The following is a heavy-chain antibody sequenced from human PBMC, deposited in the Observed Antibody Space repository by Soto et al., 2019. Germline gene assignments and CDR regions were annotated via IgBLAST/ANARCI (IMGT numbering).Heavy chain of an antibody. Sequence: GGSLRLSCAASGFTFSSYAMHWVRQAPGKGLEWVAVISYDGSNKYYADSVKGRFTISRDNSKNTLYLQMNSLRAEDTAVYYCARSPGRGYSYGGYFDYWGQGTLVTV. D-gene: IGHD5-18*01. CDR3: ARSPGRGYSYGGYFDY. J-gene: IGHJ4*02. V-gene: IGHV3-30-3*01. CDR1: GFTFSSYA. CDR2: ISYDGSNK.